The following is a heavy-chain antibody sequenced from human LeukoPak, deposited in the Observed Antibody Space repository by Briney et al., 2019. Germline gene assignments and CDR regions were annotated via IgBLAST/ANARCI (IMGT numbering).Heavy chain of an antibody. V-gene: IGHV4-34*01. J-gene: IGHJ3*02. CDR1: GGSFSGYY. CDR3: ARGYSSGWAWADAFDI. Sequence: PSETLSLTCAVYGGSFSGYYWSWIRQPPGKGLEWSGEINHSGSTNYNPSLKSRVTISVDTSKNQFSLKLSSVTAADTAVYYCARGYSSGWAWADAFDIWGQGTMVTVSS. CDR2: INHSGST. D-gene: IGHD6-19*01.